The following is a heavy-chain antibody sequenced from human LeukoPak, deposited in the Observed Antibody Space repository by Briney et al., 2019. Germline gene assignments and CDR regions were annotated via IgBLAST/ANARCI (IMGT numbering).Heavy chain of an antibody. D-gene: IGHD2-2*01. J-gene: IGHJ6*03. V-gene: IGHV1-18*04. CDR1: GYTFSGSF. Sequence: ASVRVSCTAPGYTFSGSFMHWVRQAPGQGLEWMGWISAYNGNTNYAQKLQGRVTMTTDTSTSTAYMELRSLRSDDTAVYYCARSNCSSTSCYPLLYYYYYMDVWGKGTTVTVSS. CDR3: ARSNCSSTSCYPLLYYYYYMDV. CDR2: ISAYNGNT.